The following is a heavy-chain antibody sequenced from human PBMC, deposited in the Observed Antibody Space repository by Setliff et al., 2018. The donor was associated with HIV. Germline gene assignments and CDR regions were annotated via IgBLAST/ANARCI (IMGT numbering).Heavy chain of an antibody. J-gene: IGHJ6*02. CDR3: ARRSIVGSTRGYYYYALDV. D-gene: IGHD2-21*01. CDR2: VYYTGST. Sequence: PSETLSLTCTVSSDSIRFYYWTWIRQPPGKGLEWIGNVYYTGSTNYNPSLKSRVTMSLDTPKNQVSLKLTSVTAADTAVYYCARRSIVGSTRGYYYYALDVWGQGTTVTVSS. CDR1: SDSIRFYY. V-gene: IGHV4-59*08.